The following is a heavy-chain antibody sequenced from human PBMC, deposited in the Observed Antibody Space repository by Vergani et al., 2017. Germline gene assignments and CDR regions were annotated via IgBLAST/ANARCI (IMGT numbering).Heavy chain of an antibody. J-gene: IGHJ6*03. V-gene: IGHV1-69*01. Sequence: QVQLVQSGAEVKKPGSSVKVSCKASGGTFSSYAISWVRQAPGQGLEWMGGIIPIFGTANYAQKFQGRVTITADESTSTAYMELSSLRSEDTAVYYCARGEYSSSWPEDNNYYYYMDVWGKGTTVTVSS. CDR3: ARGEYSSSWPEDNNYYYYMDV. CDR2: IIPIFGTA. D-gene: IGHD6-13*01. CDR1: GGTFSSYA.